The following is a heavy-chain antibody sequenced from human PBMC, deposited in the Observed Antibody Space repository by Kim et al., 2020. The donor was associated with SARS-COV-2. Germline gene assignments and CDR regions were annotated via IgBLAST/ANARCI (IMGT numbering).Heavy chain of an antibody. D-gene: IGHD3-22*01. V-gene: IGHV3-33*01. CDR2: IWYDGSNK. CDR1: GFTFSSYG. Sequence: GGSLRLSCAASGFTFSSYGMHWVRQAPGKGLEWVAVIWYDGSNKYYADSVKGRFTISRDNSKNTLYLQMNSLRAEDTAVYYCARGYMVITTYAFDIWGQGTMVTVSS. J-gene: IGHJ3*02. CDR3: ARGYMVITTYAFDI.